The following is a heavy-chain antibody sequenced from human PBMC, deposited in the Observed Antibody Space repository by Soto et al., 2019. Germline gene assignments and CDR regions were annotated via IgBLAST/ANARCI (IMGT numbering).Heavy chain of an antibody. CDR1: GGSISSYY. CDR2: IYYSGST. CDR3: VKHGQWFLRNY. Sequence: SETLSLTCTVSGGSISSYYWSWIRQPPGKGLEWIGYIYYSGSTNYNPSLKSRVTISVDTSKNQFSLNLSSVTAADTAVYYCVKHGQWFLRNYWGQGTLVTVSS. D-gene: IGHD3-22*01. J-gene: IGHJ4*02. V-gene: IGHV4-59*08.